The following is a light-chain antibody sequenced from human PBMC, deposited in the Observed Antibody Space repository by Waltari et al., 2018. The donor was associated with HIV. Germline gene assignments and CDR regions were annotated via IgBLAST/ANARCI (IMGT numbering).Light chain of an antibody. CDR2: GNN. CDR3: ATWDSSLSSWV. V-gene: IGLV1-51*01. CDR1: SSNIGTNS. J-gene: IGLJ3*02. Sequence: QSVLTQPPSVSAAPGQKVTISCSGSSSNIGTNSVSWYQHLPRTAPKLFISGNNNRPSGIPDRFSGSKSGTSATLGITGLQTGDEGDYYCATWDSSLSSWVFGGGTKLTVL.